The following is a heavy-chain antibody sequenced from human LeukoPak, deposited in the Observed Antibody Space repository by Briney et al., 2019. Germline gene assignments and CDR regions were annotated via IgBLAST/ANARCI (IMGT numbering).Heavy chain of an antibody. J-gene: IGHJ4*02. CDR1: GFTFSSYG. V-gene: IGHV3-30*02. CDR2: VRYDGSNK. D-gene: IGHD6-19*01. Sequence: GGSLRLSCAASGFTFSSYGMHWVRQAPGKGLDWVAFVRYDGSNKYYADSVKGRFTISRDNSKNTLYLQMNSLRAEDTAVYYCAKDRIAVAGTQDYWGQGTLVTVSS. CDR3: AKDRIAVAGTQDY.